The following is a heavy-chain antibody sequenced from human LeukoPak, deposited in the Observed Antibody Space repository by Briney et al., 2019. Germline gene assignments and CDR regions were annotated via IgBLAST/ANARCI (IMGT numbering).Heavy chain of an antibody. V-gene: IGHV4-30-2*01. CDR2: IYHSGST. J-gene: IGHJ4*02. CDR1: GGSFSGYY. Sequence: SETLSLTCAVYGGSFSGYYWSWIRQPPGKGLEWIGYIYHSGSTYYNPSLKSRVTISVDRSKNQFSLKLSSVTDADTAVYYCASHSFGVVKNWGQGTLVTVSS. CDR3: ASHSFGVVKN. D-gene: IGHD3-3*01.